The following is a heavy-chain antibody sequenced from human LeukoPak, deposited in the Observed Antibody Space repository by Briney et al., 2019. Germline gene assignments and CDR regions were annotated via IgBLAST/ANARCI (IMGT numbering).Heavy chain of an antibody. CDR1: GFTFSSYW. Sequence: GGSLRLSCAASGFTFSSYWMHWVRPAHRKGLVWVSRINGDGSRTNYADSVKGRFTSSRDNAKNTVYLQMNSLRAEDTAVYYCARDLTTDYFDYWGQGDLVSVSS. CDR3: ARDLTTDYFDY. D-gene: IGHD3-9*01. V-gene: IGHV3-74*01. J-gene: IGHJ4*02. CDR2: INGDGSRT.